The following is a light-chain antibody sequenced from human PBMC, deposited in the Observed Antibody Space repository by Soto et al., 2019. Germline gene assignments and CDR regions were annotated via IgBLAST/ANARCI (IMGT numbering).Light chain of an antibody. CDR1: QSLSSY. CDR2: GAS. Sequence: EIVMTQSPATLSVSPGERATLSCRASQSLSSYLAWYQQKPGQAPRLLIYGASSRATGIPDRFSGSGSGTDFTLTISRLEPEDFAVYYCQQYGSSQWTFGQGTKVDIK. CDR3: QQYGSSQWT. V-gene: IGKV3-20*01. J-gene: IGKJ1*01.